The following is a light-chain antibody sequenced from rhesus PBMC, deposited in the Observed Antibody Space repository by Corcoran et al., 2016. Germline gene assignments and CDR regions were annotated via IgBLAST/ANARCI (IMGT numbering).Light chain of an antibody. CDR1: SSDIGYYNR. J-gene: IGLJ1*01. CDR2: GVS. Sequence: AALTQSPSVSGSPGQSVTISCTGTSSDIGYYNRVSWYQQHPGKAPRLMIYGVSKRPSGVSDRFSGSKSGNTASLTISGLQAEDEADYYCSSYASSSAFIFGAGTRLTVL. CDR3: SSYASSSAFI. V-gene: IGLV2-13*02.